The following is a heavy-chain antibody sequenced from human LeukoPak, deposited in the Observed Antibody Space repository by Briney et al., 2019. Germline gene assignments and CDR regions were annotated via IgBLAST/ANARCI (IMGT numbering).Heavy chain of an antibody. CDR2: INPDGRDT. Sequence: GGALRLSRVVSGFTFNRCWMNWVRQAPGKGLEWVAHINPDGRDTYYVDSVKGRFTISRDNAQNSMYLQMNSLRVEDTAVYYCTSWGDTTAEYFQRWGQGTLVTVSS. CDR1: GFTFNRCW. D-gene: IGHD2-21*02. CDR3: TSWGDTTAEYFQR. J-gene: IGHJ1*01. V-gene: IGHV3-7*01.